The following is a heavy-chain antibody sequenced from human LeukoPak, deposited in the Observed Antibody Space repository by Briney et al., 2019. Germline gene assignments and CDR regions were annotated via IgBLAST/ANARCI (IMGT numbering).Heavy chain of an antibody. D-gene: IGHD6-13*01. CDR3: ARNGYSSSWYPYYYYYYGMDV. J-gene: IGHJ6*02. Sequence: GGSLRLSCAASGFTFTSYWMSWVRQAPGNGLEWVANIRQDGSEKMYVDSVRGRFTIFRDNAENALYLQMNNLRVEDTAVYYCARNGYSSSWYPYYYYYYGMDVWGQGTTVTVSS. V-gene: IGHV3-7*01. CDR2: IRQDGSEK. CDR1: GFTFTSYW.